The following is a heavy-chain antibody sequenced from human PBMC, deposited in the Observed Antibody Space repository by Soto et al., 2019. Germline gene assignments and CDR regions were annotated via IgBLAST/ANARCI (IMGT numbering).Heavy chain of an antibody. CDR3: AQHRGVVLPVATISGPWFDP. D-gene: IGHD2-2*01. J-gene: IGHJ5*02. Sequence: QITLKESGPTLVKPTQTLTLTCTFSGFSLSTSGVGVGWIRQPPGKALEWLALIYWNDDKRYSPSLKSRLTITQDTSKYQVVLTMTNVDPVDTATYSCAQHRGVVLPVATISGPWFDPWGQGTLVTVSS. CDR1: GFSLSTSGVG. CDR2: IYWNDDK. V-gene: IGHV2-5*01.